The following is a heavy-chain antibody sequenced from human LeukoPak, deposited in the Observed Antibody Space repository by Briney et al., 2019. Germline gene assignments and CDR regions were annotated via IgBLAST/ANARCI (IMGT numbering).Heavy chain of an antibody. D-gene: IGHD2-21*02. Sequence: GGSLRLSCAATGFTFSVSSMHWVRQASGKGLEWVGRIRSKANSYATAYAASVKGRFTISRDDSKNTAYLQMNSLKTEDTAVYYCTRPQAYCGGDCYGLWGQGTLVTVSS. V-gene: IGHV3-73*01. CDR3: TRPQAYCGGDCYGL. CDR2: IRSKANSYAT. J-gene: IGHJ4*02. CDR1: GFTFSVSS.